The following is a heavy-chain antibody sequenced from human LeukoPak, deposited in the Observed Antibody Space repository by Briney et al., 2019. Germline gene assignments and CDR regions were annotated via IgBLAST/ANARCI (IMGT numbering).Heavy chain of an antibody. CDR3: ARSASSSWWRPFDY. CDR1: GFTFSSYA. D-gene: IGHD6-13*01. Sequence: GRSLRLSCAASGFTFSSYAMHWVRQAPGKGLEWVAVIWYDGSNKYYADSVKGRFTISRDNSKNTLYLQMNSLRAEDTAVYYCARSASSSWWRPFDYWGQGTLVTVSS. J-gene: IGHJ4*02. CDR2: IWYDGSNK. V-gene: IGHV3-33*08.